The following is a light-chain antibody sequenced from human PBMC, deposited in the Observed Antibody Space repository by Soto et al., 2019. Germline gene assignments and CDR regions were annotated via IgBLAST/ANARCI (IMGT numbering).Light chain of an antibody. V-gene: IGLV1-44*01. CDR3: AAWDDNLNGPL. Sequence: QSVLTQPPSLSGTPGQRVTISCSGSNSNIGRYSVNWYQHFPGTAPKILIYSDDERPSGVPARFSGSKSGTSASLAISGLPYEDEAEYYCAAWDDNLNGPLFGGGTKLTVL. CDR2: SDD. CDR1: NSNIGRYS. J-gene: IGLJ3*02.